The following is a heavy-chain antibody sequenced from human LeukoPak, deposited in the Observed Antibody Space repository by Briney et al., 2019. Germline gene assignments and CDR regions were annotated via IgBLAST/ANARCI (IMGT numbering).Heavy chain of an antibody. J-gene: IGHJ6*03. V-gene: IGHV3-20*04. CDR1: GFTFDDYG. D-gene: IGHD6-6*01. Sequence: PGGSLRFSCAASGFTFDDYGMSWVRQAPGKGLEWVSGINWNGGSTGYADSVKGRFTISRDNAKNSLYLQMNSLGAEDTALYYCARDSSSSYYYYYYYMDVWGKGTTVTVSS. CDR2: INWNGGST. CDR3: ARDSSSSYYYYYYYMDV.